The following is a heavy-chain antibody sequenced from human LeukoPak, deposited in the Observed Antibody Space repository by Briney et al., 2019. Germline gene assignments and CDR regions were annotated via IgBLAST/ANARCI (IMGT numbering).Heavy chain of an antibody. D-gene: IGHD6-13*01. Sequence: GESLKISCKGSGYSFTSYWIGWARQMPREGLEWMGNHYPGDSDTRYSPSFQGQVTISADKSISTAYLQWSSLKASDTAMYYCARPAFGAAAGSFVDYWGQGTLVTVSS. CDR2: HYPGDSDT. V-gene: IGHV5-51*01. CDR3: ARPAFGAAAGSFVDY. CDR1: GYSFTSYW. J-gene: IGHJ4*02.